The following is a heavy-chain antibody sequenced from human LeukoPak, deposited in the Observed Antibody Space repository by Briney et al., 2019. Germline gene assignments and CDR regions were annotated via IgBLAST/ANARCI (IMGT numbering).Heavy chain of an antibody. CDR2: IRWDSGSV. CDR1: GFTFDDYA. D-gene: IGHD3-22*01. J-gene: IGHJ4*02. V-gene: IGHV3-9*01. CDR3: AKGNSYDSSGLPFDY. Sequence: GGSLRLSCAASGFTFDDYAMHWVRQAPGKGLEWVSGIRWDSGSVDSADSVKGRFTISRDNARNSPYLQMNSLRAEDTALYYCAKGNSYDSSGLPFDYWGQGTLVTVSS.